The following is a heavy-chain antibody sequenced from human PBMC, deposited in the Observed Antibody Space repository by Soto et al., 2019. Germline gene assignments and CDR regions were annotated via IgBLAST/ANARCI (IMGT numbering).Heavy chain of an antibody. Sequence: QLHLQESGPGLVKPSETLSLTCSVSSGSIRSSNHYWDWIRQPPGKGLEWIGTIHYSGHTSYSPSLSTRVTISVDTSDHRLSLKLTSVTAAYTTVYYCVSKQPPVVLWLVKDYFDSWGQGTQVTVSS. D-gene: IGHD6-19*01. V-gene: IGHV4-39*01. CDR1: SGSIRSSNHY. J-gene: IGHJ4*02. CDR3: VSKQPPVVLWLVKDYFDS. CDR2: IHYSGHT.